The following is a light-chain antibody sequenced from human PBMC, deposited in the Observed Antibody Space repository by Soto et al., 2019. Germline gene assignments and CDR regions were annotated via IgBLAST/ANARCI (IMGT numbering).Light chain of an antibody. CDR1: QSVGSS. Sequence: ETVLKQSPSMLSVSPGERATLSCRSSQSVGSSLAWFQQKPGQAPRLLIYDASNRATGIPARFSGSGSGTDFTLTISSLEPEDFAVYYCQQRSNWPPFTFGQGTRLEIK. J-gene: IGKJ5*01. V-gene: IGKV3-11*01. CDR3: QQRSNWPPFT. CDR2: DAS.